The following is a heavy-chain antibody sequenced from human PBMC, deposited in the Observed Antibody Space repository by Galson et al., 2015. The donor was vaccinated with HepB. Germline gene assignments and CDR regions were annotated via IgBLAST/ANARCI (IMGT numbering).Heavy chain of an antibody. CDR2: ISGNGGST. J-gene: IGHJ4*02. D-gene: IGHD3-10*01. V-gene: IGHV3-64*01. CDR1: GFTFSNYA. Sequence: SLRLSCAASGFTFSNYAMHWVRQAPGKGLEYVAAISGNGGSTYYANSVKDRFTISRENSKNTLYLQMGSLRPEDMAVYYCAREGVTSSFFDYWGQGTLVTVSS. CDR3: AREGVTSSFFDY.